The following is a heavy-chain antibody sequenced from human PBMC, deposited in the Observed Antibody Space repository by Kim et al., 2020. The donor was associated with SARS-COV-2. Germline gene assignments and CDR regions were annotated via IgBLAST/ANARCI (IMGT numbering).Heavy chain of an antibody. Sequence: GGSLRLSCAASGFTFSSYSMNWVRQAPGKGLEWVSSISSSSSYIYYADSVKGRFTISRDNAKNSLYLQMNSLRAEDTAVYYCARERGGSNPPWGEIDVTPRESYYYYGMDVWGQGTTVTVSS. CDR2: ISSSSSYI. CDR3: ARERGGSNPPWGEIDVTPRESYYYYGMDV. D-gene: IGHD3-10*01. J-gene: IGHJ6*02. CDR1: GFTFSSYS. V-gene: IGHV3-21*01.